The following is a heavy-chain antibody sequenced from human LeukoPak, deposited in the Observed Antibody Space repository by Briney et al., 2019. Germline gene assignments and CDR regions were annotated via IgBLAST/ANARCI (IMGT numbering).Heavy chain of an antibody. D-gene: IGHD3-10*01. J-gene: IGHJ4*02. CDR2: IYTSGST. V-gene: IGHV4-4*07. Sequence: SETLSLTCTVSGGSISSYYWSWIRQPAGKGLEWIGRIYTSGSTNYNPSLKSRVTMSVDTSKNQFSLKLSSVTAAGTAVYYCARGILLWFGELYFDYWGQGTLVTVSS. CDR1: GGSISSYY. CDR3: ARGILLWFGELYFDY.